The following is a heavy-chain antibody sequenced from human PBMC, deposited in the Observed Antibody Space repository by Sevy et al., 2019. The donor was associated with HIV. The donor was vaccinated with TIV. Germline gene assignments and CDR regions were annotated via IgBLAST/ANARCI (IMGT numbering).Heavy chain of an antibody. D-gene: IGHD2-8*01. CDR2: IKNKPDGGTT. Sequence: GGSLRLSCAASGFTFNNAWMSWVRQAPGKGLEWIGRIKNKPDGGTTDYAEPVKGRLTISRDDSKNTLYLQMNSLKTEDTAVYYCCTEGNVLLAEGWGHWFDPWGQGTLVTVSS. V-gene: IGHV3-15*01. CDR3: CTEGNVLLAEGWGHWFDP. CDR1: GFTFNNAW. J-gene: IGHJ5*02.